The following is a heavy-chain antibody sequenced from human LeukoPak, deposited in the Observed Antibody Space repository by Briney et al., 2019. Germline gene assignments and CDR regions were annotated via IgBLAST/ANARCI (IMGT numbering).Heavy chain of an antibody. CDR1: GGSISSGGYY. V-gene: IGHV4-31*03. J-gene: IGHJ3*02. Sequence: SQTLSLTCTVSGGSISSGGYYWSWIRQHPGTGLEWIGYIYYSGSTYYNPSLKSRVTISVDTSKNQFSLKLSSVTAADTAVYYCATVSPLAGAFDIWGQGTMVTVSS. CDR2: IYYSGST. CDR3: ATVSPLAGAFDI.